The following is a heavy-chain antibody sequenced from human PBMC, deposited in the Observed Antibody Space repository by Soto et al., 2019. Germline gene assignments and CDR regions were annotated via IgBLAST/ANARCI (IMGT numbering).Heavy chain of an antibody. Sequence: GGSLRLSCAASGFTFSDYYMSWIRQAPGKGLEWVSYISSSGSTIYYADSVKGRFTISRDNAKKSLYLQMNSLRAEDTAVYYCARHPARSYYYGSGSYYVYFDYWGQGTLVTVSS. CDR3: ARHPARSYYYGSGSYYVYFDY. CDR2: ISSSGSTI. J-gene: IGHJ4*02. CDR1: GFTFSDYY. D-gene: IGHD3-10*01. V-gene: IGHV3-11*01.